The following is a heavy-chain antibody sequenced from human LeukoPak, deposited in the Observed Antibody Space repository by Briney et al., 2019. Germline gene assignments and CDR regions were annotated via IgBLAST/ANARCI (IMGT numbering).Heavy chain of an antibody. Sequence: ASVKVSCKASGYTFTSYGISWVRQAPGQGLEWMGWISGYNGNTNYAQKLQGRVTMTTDTSTSTAYMELSSLRSDDTGVYYCARGLFMTPAGLFDYWGQGTLVTVSS. V-gene: IGHV1-18*01. CDR3: ARGLFMTPAGLFDY. CDR1: GYTFTSYG. J-gene: IGHJ4*02. CDR2: ISGYNGNT. D-gene: IGHD2-15*01.